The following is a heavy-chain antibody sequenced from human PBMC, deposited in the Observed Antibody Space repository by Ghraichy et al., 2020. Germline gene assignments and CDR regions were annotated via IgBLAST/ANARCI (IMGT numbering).Heavy chain of an antibody. CDR2: ISSNGGST. J-gene: IGHJ6*02. D-gene: IGHD4-11*01. V-gene: IGHV3-64D*06. Sequence: GGSLRLSCSASGFTFSSYAMHWVRQAPGKGLEYVSAISSNGGSTYYADSVKGRFTISRDNSKNTLYLQMSSLRAEDTAVYYCTRRATSKSGSYYYYGMDVWGQGITVTVSS. CDR3: TRRATSKSGSYYYYGMDV. CDR1: GFTFSSYA.